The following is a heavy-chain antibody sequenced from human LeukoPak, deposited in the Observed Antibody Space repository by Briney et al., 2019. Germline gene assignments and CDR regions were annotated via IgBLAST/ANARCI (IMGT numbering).Heavy chain of an antibody. CDR1: GFTFSSYA. J-gene: IGHJ5*02. D-gene: IGHD1-26*01. V-gene: IGHV3-30*12. CDR3: ARDLNNGSYHWFDP. CDR2: IDYEGNYK. Sequence: GGSLRLSCSASGFTFSSYAMHWVRQAPGKGLEWVAFIDYEGNYKYYADSVKGRFTISRDNSKNTLYLQMNSLRAEDTAIYYCARDLNNGSYHWFDPWGQGTLVTVSS.